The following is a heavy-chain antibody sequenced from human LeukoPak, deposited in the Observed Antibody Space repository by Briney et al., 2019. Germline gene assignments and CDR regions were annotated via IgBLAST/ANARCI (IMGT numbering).Heavy chain of an antibody. D-gene: IGHD2-2*01. CDR1: GGTFSSYA. Sequence: SVTVSCKASGGTFSSYAISWVRQAPGQGLEWMGGIIPIFGTANYAQKFQGRVTITADESTSTAYMELSSLRSEDTAVYYCARAIGYCSSTSCQSFDYWGQGTLVTVSS. CDR2: IIPIFGTA. J-gene: IGHJ4*02. V-gene: IGHV1-69*01. CDR3: ARAIGYCSSTSCQSFDY.